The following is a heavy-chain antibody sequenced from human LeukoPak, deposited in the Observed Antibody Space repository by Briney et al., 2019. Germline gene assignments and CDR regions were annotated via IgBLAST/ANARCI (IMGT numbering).Heavy chain of an antibody. Sequence: GGSLRLSCAASGFTFSSYAMYWVRQAPGKGLEWVAVISYDGSNKYYADSVKGRFTISRDNSKNTLYLQMNSLRAEDTAVYYCARETTQYYYYYGMDVWGQGTTVTVSS. D-gene: IGHD1/OR15-1a*01. CDR2: ISYDGSNK. CDR1: GFTFSSYA. J-gene: IGHJ6*02. CDR3: ARETTQYYYYYGMDV. V-gene: IGHV3-30-3*01.